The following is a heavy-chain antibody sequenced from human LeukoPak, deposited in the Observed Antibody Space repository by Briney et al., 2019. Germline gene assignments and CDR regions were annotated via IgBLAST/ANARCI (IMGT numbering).Heavy chain of an antibody. J-gene: IGHJ3*02. Sequence: ASVKVSCKASGYTFTSYYMHWVRQAPGQGLEWMGIINPSGGSTSYAQKFQGRVTVTRDTSTSTVYMELSSLRSEDTAVYYCARDGTVTTSVPDAFDIWGQGTMVTVSS. V-gene: IGHV1-46*01. CDR1: GYTFTSYY. CDR3: ARDGTVTTSVPDAFDI. D-gene: IGHD4-17*01. CDR2: INPSGGST.